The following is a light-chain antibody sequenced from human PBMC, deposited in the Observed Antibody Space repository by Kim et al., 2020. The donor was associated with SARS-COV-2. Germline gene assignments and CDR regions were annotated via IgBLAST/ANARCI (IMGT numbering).Light chain of an antibody. CDR1: SSNAGAGYN. J-gene: IGLJ2*01. V-gene: IGLV1-40*01. CDR2: DNS. CDR3: HSYDSSLSVV. Sequence: RVTRPCTGSSSNAGAGYNVHCYHQHPGADPQLPIYDNSNRPPGVPDRFSGSKSGTSASLAITARRADNEEDYYCHSYDSSLSVVFGGGTKLTVL.